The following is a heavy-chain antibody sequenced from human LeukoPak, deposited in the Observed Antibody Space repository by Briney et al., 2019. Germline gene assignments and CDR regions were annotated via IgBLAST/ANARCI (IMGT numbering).Heavy chain of an antibody. CDR2: IFTSGST. V-gene: IGHV4-59*10. CDR1: GGSFSDYY. CDR3: ARASDYDYVWGSYRYDY. J-gene: IGHJ4*02. Sequence: SETLSLTCAVYGGSFSDYYWSWIRQPAGKGLEWIGRIFTSGSTSYNPSLTSRVTMSVDTSKNQFSLTLTSVTAADTAVYYCARASDYDYVWGSYRYDYWGQGTLVTVSS. D-gene: IGHD3-16*02.